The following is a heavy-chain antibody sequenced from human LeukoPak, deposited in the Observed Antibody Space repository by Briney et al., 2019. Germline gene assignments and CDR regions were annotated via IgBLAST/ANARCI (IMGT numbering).Heavy chain of an antibody. D-gene: IGHD2-2*01. CDR2: INPGGDNT. V-gene: IGHV1-46*01. CDR1: GYTFTNYY. J-gene: IGHJ4*02. CDR3: ARGCSSTSCPEDY. Sequence: ASVKVSCKASGYTFTNYYIHWVRQAPGQGLEWMGLINPGGDNTDYAQNFQGRVTMTRDTSTSTVYMGLNSLRAEDTAVYYCARGCSSTSCPEDYWGQGTLVTVSS.